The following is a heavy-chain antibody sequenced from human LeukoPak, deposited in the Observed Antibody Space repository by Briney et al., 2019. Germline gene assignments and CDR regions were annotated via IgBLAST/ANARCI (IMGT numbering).Heavy chain of an antibody. D-gene: IGHD3-22*01. J-gene: IGHJ4*02. CDR2: IYSGGTT. CDR1: GFTVSSNY. Sequence: PGGSLRLSCAASGFTVSSNYMSWVRQAPGKGLEWVSVIYSGGTTHYADSVKGRFALSRDDSKNTLYLQMNSLRAEDTAVYYCARGDYYYDSSGYPGYWGQGTLVTVSS. V-gene: IGHV3-53*01. CDR3: ARGDYYYDSSGYPGY.